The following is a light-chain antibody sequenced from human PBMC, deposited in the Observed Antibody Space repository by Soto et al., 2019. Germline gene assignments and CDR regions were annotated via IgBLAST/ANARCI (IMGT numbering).Light chain of an antibody. CDR1: QCIHNY. CDR3: QQSNNYPWT. Sequence: DIQMTQSPSTLSASVGDRVTITCRASQCIHNYLAWYQQKPGEAPKLLIYEAANLESGVPSRFSGSGTGTEFPATISSLQPDDFATYYCQQSNNYPWTFGQGTRVEI. V-gene: IGKV1-5*03. CDR2: EAA. J-gene: IGKJ1*01.